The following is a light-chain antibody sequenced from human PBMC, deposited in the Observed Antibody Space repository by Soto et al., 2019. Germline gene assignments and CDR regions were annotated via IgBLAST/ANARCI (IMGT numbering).Light chain of an antibody. J-gene: IGKJ1*01. CDR1: QTVRNN. V-gene: IGKV3-15*01. Sequence: EIVMTQSPATLSVSPGERATLSCRASQTVRNNYLAWYQQRPGQAPSLLVHGASTRATGIPARFSGSGSGTEFTLTISSLQSEDFAVYYCQQCDNWPRTFGQGTKVDI. CDR3: QQCDNWPRT. CDR2: GAS.